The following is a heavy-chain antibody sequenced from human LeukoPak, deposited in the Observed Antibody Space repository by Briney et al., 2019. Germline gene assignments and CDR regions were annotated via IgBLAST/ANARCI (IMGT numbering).Heavy chain of an antibody. V-gene: IGHV4-34*01. CDR2: INHSGST. CDR1: SGAFTGYF. J-gene: IGHJ5*02. D-gene: IGHD2-2*01. Sequence: SETLSLTCAVYSGAFTGYFWSWIRQPPGKGLEWIGEINHSGSTNYNPSLKSRVTISVDTSKNQFSLKLTSVTAADTAVYYCARYRSYCTSTTCYRDWFDTWGQGTLVTVSS. CDR3: ARYRSYCTSTTCYRDWFDT.